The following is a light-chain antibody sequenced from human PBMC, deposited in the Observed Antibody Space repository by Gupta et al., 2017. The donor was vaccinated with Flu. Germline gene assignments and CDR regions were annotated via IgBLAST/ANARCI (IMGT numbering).Light chain of an antibody. CDR3: HQYHGFPLT. V-gene: IGKV1-5*03. Sequence: PSTLSASVGDRVTITCRASQSISNWLAWYQQKPGKAPKVLIYEASSLESGVPSRFSGSGSGTEFTLTISSLQPDDFATYYCHQYHGFPLTFGGGTQVEI. CDR2: EAS. J-gene: IGKJ4*01. CDR1: QSISNW.